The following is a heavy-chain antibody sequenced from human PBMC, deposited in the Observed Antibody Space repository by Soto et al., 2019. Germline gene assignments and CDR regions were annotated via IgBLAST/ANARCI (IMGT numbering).Heavy chain of an antibody. D-gene: IGHD3-22*01. J-gene: IGHJ3*02. CDR2: IYSNTDK. Sequence: SGPTLVNPTQTLTLTCTFSGFSLSTSGVGVGWIRQPPGKALESLALIYSNTDKRYCPSLKSRLTITKHTSKNQQLLTITNLDPVDTATYYCAQKAKVILLLIIELPYDAFDIRGQGTVVT. CDR1: GFSLSTSGVG. V-gene: IGHV2-5*01. CDR3: AQKAKVILLLIIELPYDAFDI.